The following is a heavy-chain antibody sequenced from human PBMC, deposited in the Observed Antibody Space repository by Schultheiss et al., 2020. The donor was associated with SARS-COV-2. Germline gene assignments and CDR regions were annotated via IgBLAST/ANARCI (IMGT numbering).Heavy chain of an antibody. V-gene: IGHV3-30*06. CDR2: ISYDGNNK. Sequence: GSLRLSCAASGFTFSNYGMHWVRQAPGKGLEWLTRISYDGNNKYYADSVKGRFTISRDNSKDTLSLQMNSLGPDDTGIYYCARGHGYYYYMDVWGKGTTVTVSS. J-gene: IGHJ6*03. CDR3: ARGHGYYYYMDV. CDR1: GFTFSNYG.